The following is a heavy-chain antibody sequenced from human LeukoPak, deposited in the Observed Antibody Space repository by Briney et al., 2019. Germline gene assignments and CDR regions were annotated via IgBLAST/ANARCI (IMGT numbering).Heavy chain of an antibody. V-gene: IGHV3-48*03. CDR1: GFTFSSYA. Sequence: GGSLRLSCEVSGFTFSSYAMHWVRQAPGKGLEWLSYISGNGGVIQYADSVKGRFTISRDNAKNLLYLQMDSLRVEDTAIYYCARDPRTVRIWGQGTLVTVSS. D-gene: IGHD1-1*01. CDR2: ISGNGGVI. J-gene: IGHJ4*02. CDR3: ARDPRTVRI.